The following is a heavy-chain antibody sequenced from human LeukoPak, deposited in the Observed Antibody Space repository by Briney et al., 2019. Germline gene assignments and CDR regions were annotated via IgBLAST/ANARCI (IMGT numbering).Heavy chain of an antibody. D-gene: IGHD1/OR15-1a*01. CDR1: GFTFSNYW. V-gene: IGHV3-74*01. Sequence: GGSLRLSCAASGFTFSNYWMHWVRQAPGKGLVWVSRISNDGSGTNYADSVRGRFTISRDNAKNTLYLQMNSLRAEDTAVYYCAREALNMYYGMDVWGQGTTVTVSS. J-gene: IGHJ6*02. CDR2: ISNDGSGT. CDR3: AREALNMYYGMDV.